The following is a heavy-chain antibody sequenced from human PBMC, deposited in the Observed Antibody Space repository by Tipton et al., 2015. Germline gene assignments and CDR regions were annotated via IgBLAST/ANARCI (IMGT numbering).Heavy chain of an antibody. V-gene: IGHV4-38-2*01. D-gene: IGHD3-9*01. Sequence: TLSLTCAVSAYSISSDYYWGWIRQPPGKGQEWIGSISHSGNTYYNPSLKSRVIMSRDTSKNQFSLKLTSVTAADTAVYYCACQDYDSLTRDYQTVDYWGQGTLVTVSS. CDR2: ISHSGNT. J-gene: IGHJ4*02. CDR1: AYSISSDYY. CDR3: ACQDYDSLTRDYQTVDY.